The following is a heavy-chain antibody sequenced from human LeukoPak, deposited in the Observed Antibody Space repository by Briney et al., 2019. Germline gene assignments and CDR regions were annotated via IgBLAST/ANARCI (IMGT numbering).Heavy chain of an antibody. CDR1: GFTFSTYW. J-gene: IGHJ3*02. CDR2: ITSDGSST. V-gene: IGHV3-74*01. CDR3: ARAVRTYDSSGDYLDAFDI. D-gene: IGHD3-22*01. Sequence: PSGGSLRLSCAASGFTFSTYWVHWVRHAPGKGLAWVSRITSDGSSTTYADSVKGRFTISRDTTKNTLYLQMKSLRAEATAVYYCARAVRTYDSSGDYLDAFDIWGQGTMVTVSS.